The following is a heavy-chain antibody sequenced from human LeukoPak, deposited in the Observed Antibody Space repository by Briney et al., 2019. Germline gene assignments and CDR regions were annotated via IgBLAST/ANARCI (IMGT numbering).Heavy chain of an antibody. V-gene: IGHV1-3*01. J-gene: IGHJ4*02. CDR1: GYTFITSS. CDR3: VGGSLGF. Sequence: ASVKVSCTTLGYTFITSSIYWVRQAPGQRLEWLGWITVASGNTRYSENLQGRVTLTRDRSANTAYMELRNLKSEDTAVYYCVGGSLGFWGQGTLVTVSP. CDR2: ITVASGNT.